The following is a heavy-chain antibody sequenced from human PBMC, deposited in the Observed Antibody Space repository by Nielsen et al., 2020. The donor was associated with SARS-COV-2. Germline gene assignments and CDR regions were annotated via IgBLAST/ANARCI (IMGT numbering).Heavy chain of an antibody. CDR1: GGSISSGGYY. D-gene: IGHD3-22*01. CDR3: ARVGGSGYYFDY. V-gene: IGHV4-61*08. J-gene: IGHJ4*02. Sequence: SETLSLTCTVSGGSISSGGYYWSWIRQHPGKGLEWIGYIYYSGSTNYNPSLKSRVTISVDTSKNQFSLKLSSVTAADTAVYYCARVGGSGYYFDYWGQGTLVTVSS. CDR2: IYYSGST.